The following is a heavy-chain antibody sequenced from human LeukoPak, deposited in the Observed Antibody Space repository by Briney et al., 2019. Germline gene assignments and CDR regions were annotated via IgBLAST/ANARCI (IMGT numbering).Heavy chain of an antibody. D-gene: IGHD6-13*01. CDR2: IYYNGKT. Sequence: SETLSLTCSVSGGSISTKDFYWAWIRQSPGKGLEWIGSIYYNGKTFYNPSLKSQFTMSVDTSKSQFSLRLSSVTAADTAVFYRARLSIAAAVVDYWGQGTLVTVSS. V-gene: IGHV4-39*07. J-gene: IGHJ4*02. CDR1: GGSISTKDFY. CDR3: ARLSIAAAVVDY.